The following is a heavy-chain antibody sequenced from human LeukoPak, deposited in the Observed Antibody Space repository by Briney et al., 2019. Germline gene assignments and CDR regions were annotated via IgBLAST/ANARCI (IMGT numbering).Heavy chain of an antibody. V-gene: IGHV3-23*01. CDR3: AKMQGYFDY. CDR1: GFSFSTNG. CDR2: ISGSGTT. J-gene: IGHJ4*02. Sequence: GGSLRLSCAASGFSFSTNGMIWLRQAPGKGREWVAAISGSGTTYYADSVKGRFTISRDNSKYTVSLQMNSLRAEDTAVYHCAKMQGYFDYWGQGTLVAVSS.